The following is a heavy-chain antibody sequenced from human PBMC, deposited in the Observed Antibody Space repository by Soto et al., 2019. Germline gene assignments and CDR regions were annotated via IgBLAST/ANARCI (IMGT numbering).Heavy chain of an antibody. CDR2: INHSGST. Sequence: QVQLQQWGAGLLKPSETLSLTCAVYGWSFSGYSGSGILQPPGKGLEWIREINHSGSTNYTPSPKRQVTIAADTSKNPFSLKLSSVTAAYTAVYYCARAYYDYIWGSYRPVDYWRQGTLVTVSS. D-gene: IGHD3-16*02. CDR1: GWSFSGYS. V-gene: IGHV4-34*01. J-gene: IGHJ4*02. CDR3: ARAYYDYIWGSYRPVDY.